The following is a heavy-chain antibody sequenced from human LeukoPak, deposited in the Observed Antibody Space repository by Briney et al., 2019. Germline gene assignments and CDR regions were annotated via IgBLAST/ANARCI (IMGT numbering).Heavy chain of an antibody. D-gene: IGHD6-13*01. J-gene: IGHJ5*02. Sequence: GGSLRLSCTASGFCSCEYSFNWVRQALGKGLEWVSCISTRGSYIYYAESVKGRFTISRDNARNSVYLQMNRLRAEDTAVYYCARGAERYSSITNWFDPWGQGTLVTVYS. CDR2: ISTRGSYI. CDR1: GFCSCEYS. CDR3: ARGAERYSSITNWFDP. V-gene: IGHV3-21*01.